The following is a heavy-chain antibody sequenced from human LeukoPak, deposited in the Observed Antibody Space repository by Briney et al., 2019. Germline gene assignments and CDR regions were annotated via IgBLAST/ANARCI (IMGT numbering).Heavy chain of an antibody. CDR2: ISSNGGST. Sequence: GGSLRLSCAASGFTFSSYAMHWVRQAPGKGLEYVSAISSNGGSTYYANSVKGRFTISRDNSKNTLYLQMNSLRAEDTAVYYCARGGDSSGYTYYFDYWGQGTLVTVSS. CDR1: GFTFSSYA. CDR3: ARGGDSSGYTYYFDY. V-gene: IGHV3-64*01. D-gene: IGHD3-22*01. J-gene: IGHJ4*02.